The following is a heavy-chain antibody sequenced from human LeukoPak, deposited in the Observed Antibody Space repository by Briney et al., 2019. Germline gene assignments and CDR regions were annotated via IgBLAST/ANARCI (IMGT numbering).Heavy chain of an antibody. D-gene: IGHD3-3*01. V-gene: IGHV1-46*01. Sequence: VASVKVSCKASGYTFTSYYMHWVRQAPGQGLEWMGIINPSGGSTSYAQKFQGRVTMTRDTSTSTVYMELRSLRSDDTAVYYCARARSYDFWSGYYTPFDYWGQGTLVTVSS. CDR2: INPSGGST. CDR1: GYTFTSYY. CDR3: ARARSYDFWSGYYTPFDY. J-gene: IGHJ4*02.